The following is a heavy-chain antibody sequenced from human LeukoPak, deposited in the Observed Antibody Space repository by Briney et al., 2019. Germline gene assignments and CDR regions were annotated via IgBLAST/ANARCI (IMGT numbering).Heavy chain of an antibody. CDR3: AKERLLYTGFFDH. CDR1: GFTFSSYG. V-gene: IGHV3-30*02. J-gene: IGHJ4*02. CDR2: IRYDGSNK. Sequence: GGSLRLSCAASGFTFSSYGMHWVRQAPGKGLEWVAFIRYDGSNKYYADSVKGRFTISRDNSKNTLYLQMNSLRAEDTAVYYCAKERLLYTGFFDHWGQGTLVTVSS. D-gene: IGHD3-3*01.